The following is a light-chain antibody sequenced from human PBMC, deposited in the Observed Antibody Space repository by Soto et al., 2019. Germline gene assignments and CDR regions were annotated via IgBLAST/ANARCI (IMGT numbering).Light chain of an antibody. CDR2: EVS. CDR1: SSDIGTYDY. CDR3: CSYGGGNNFYV. J-gene: IGLJ1*01. V-gene: IGLV2-8*01. Sequence: QSVLTQPPSASGSPGQSVTISCTGTSSDIGTYDYVSWHQHLPDKAPKLIIYEVSKRPSGVPDRFSGSKSGNTASLTVSGLQAEDEGDYYCCSYGGGNNFYVFGTGTKVTVL.